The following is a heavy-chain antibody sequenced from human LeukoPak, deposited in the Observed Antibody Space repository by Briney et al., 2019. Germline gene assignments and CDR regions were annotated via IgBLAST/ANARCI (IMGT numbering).Heavy chain of an antibody. D-gene: IGHD3-3*01. CDR3: ASSVLRPIFGVVTDYYMDV. CDR1: GFTVSSNY. V-gene: IGHV3-66*02. J-gene: IGHJ6*03. CDR2: IYSGGST. Sequence: PGGSLRLSCAASGFTVSSNYMGCVRQAPGKGLEWASVIYSGGSTYYADSVKGRFTISRDNSKNTLYLQMNSLRADDTAVYYCASSVLRPIFGVVTDYYMDVWGKGTKVTVSS.